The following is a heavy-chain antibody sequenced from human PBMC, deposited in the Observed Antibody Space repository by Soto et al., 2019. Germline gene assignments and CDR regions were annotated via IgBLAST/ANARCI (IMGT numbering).Heavy chain of an antibody. CDR3: ARARRLRYFDRFKDY. V-gene: IGHV4-59*01. D-gene: IGHD3-9*01. J-gene: IGHJ4*02. Sequence: SETLSLTCTVSGGSISSYYWSWIRQPPGKGLEWIGYIYYSGSTNYNPSLKSRVTISVDTSKNQFSLKLSSVTAADTAVYYCARARRLRYFDRFKDYWGQGTLVTVSS. CDR1: GGSISSYY. CDR2: IYYSGST.